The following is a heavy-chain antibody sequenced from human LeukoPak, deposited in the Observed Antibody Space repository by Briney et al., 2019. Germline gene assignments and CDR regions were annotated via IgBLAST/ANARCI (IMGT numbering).Heavy chain of an antibody. CDR3: ARERVYDSSGYYYFDY. J-gene: IGHJ4*02. Sequence: ASVKVSCKASGYTFTSYGISWVRQAPGQGLEWMGWISAYNGNTNYAQKLQGRVTMTTDTSTSTAYMELRSLRSGDTAVYYCARERVYDSSGYYYFDYWGQGTLVTVSS. CDR2: ISAYNGNT. V-gene: IGHV1-18*01. D-gene: IGHD3-22*01. CDR1: GYTFTSYG.